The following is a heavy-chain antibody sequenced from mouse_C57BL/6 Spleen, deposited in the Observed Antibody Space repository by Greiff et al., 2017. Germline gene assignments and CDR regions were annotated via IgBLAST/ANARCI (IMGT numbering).Heavy chain of an antibody. V-gene: IGHV1-72*01. CDR1: GYTFTSYW. CDR2: IDPNSGGT. CDR3: ARCYDYDGYAMDY. D-gene: IGHD2-4*01. J-gene: IGHJ4*01. Sequence: QVQLKQPGAKLVKPGASVKLSCKASGYTFTSYWMHWVKQRPGRGLEWIGRIDPNSGGTKYNEKFKSKATLTVDKPSSTAYMQLSSLTSEDSAVYYCARCYDYDGYAMDYWGQGTSVTVSS.